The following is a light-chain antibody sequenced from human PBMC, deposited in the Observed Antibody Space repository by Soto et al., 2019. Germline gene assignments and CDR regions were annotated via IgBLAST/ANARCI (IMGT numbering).Light chain of an antibody. CDR2: DAS. CDR1: QSVGSD. V-gene: IGKV3-11*01. J-gene: IGKJ5*01. CDR3: QQRSNWPIT. Sequence: EIVMTQSPATLSVSPGERATLSCMAIQSVGSDLSWYQQKPGQAPRLLIYDASNRATGIPARFSGSGSGTDFTLTISSLEPEDFEVYYCQQRSNWPITFGQGTRLEIK.